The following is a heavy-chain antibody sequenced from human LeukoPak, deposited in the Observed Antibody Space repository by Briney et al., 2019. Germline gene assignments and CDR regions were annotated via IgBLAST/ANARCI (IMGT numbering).Heavy chain of an antibody. D-gene: IGHD3-3*01. Sequence: PSETLSLTCTVSGGSISSGDYYWSWIRQPPGKGLEWIGYIYYSGSTYYNPSLKSRVTISVDTSKNQFSLKLSSVTAADTAVYYCAREGQSGYPSNWFDPWSQGTLVTVSS. CDR1: GGSISSGDYY. V-gene: IGHV4-30-4*08. CDR3: AREGQSGYPSNWFDP. CDR2: IYYSGST. J-gene: IGHJ5*02.